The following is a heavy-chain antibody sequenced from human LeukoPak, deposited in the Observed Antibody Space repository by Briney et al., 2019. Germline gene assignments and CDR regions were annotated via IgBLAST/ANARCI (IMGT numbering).Heavy chain of an antibody. V-gene: IGHV4-30-4*02. J-gene: IGHJ6*02. D-gene: IGHD3-3*01. CDR3: ARGGSQSYYDFWSGYPPLGVGLGMDV. Sequence: PSETLSLTCTVSGVSISSGDYYWSWIRQPPGKGLEWIGYIYYSGSTYYNPSLKSRVTISVDTSKNQFSLKLSSATAADTAVYYCARGGSQSYYDFWSGYPPLGVGLGMDVWGQGTTVTVSS. CDR1: GVSISSGDYY. CDR2: IYYSGST.